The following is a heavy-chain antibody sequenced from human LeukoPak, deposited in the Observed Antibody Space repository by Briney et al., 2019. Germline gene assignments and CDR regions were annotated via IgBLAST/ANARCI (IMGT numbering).Heavy chain of an antibody. Sequence: ASVKVSCKASGYTFTSYGISWVRQAPGQGLEWMGWISAYNGNTNYAQKLQGRVTMTTDTSTSTAYTELRSLRSDDTAVYYCARDSSSVLLWFGETHYWGQGTLVTVSS. CDR1: GYTFTSYG. D-gene: IGHD3-10*01. J-gene: IGHJ4*02. CDR2: ISAYNGNT. CDR3: ARDSSSVLLWFGETHY. V-gene: IGHV1-18*01.